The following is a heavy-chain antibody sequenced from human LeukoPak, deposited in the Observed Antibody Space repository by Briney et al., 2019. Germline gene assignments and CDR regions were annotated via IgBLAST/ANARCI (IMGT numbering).Heavy chain of an antibody. Sequence: GGSLRLSCAASGFTFSSYGMHWVRQAPGKGLEWVAFIRYDGSNKYYADSVKGRFTISRDSSKNTLYLQMNSLRAEDTAVYYCARRYDDAFDIWGQGTMVTVSS. J-gene: IGHJ3*02. V-gene: IGHV3-30*02. CDR2: IRYDGSNK. CDR3: ARRYDDAFDI. D-gene: IGHD1-1*01. CDR1: GFTFSSYG.